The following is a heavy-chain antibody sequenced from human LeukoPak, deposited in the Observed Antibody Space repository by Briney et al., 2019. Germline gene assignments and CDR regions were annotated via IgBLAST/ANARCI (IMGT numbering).Heavy chain of an antibody. V-gene: IGHV3-23*01. Sequence: GGSLRLSCAASGFTFSSYGMSWVRQAPGKGLEWVSAISGSGGSTYYADSVKGRFTISRDNSKNTLFLQMNSLKTEDTAVYYCTADVPNDDGDYVPIDYWGQGTLVTVSS. CDR2: ISGSGGST. D-gene: IGHD4-17*01. CDR3: TADVPNDDGDYVPIDY. CDR1: GFTFSSYG. J-gene: IGHJ4*02.